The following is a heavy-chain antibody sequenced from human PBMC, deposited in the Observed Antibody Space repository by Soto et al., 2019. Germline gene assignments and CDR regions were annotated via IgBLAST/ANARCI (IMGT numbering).Heavy chain of an antibody. V-gene: IGHV4-30-2*01. J-gene: IGHJ6*04. Sequence: TLSLTCADSGASATRGGYSWSWMRQPPGKGLEWIGYIYHSWSTYYNPSLKSRVTISVDRSKNQFSLKLSSVTAADTAVYYCARVPHVWGKGTTVTVSS. CDR1: GASATRGGYS. CDR3: ARVPHV. CDR2: IYHSWST.